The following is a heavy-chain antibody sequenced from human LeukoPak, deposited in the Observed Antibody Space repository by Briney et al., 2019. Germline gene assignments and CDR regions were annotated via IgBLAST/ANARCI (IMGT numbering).Heavy chain of an antibody. CDR3: ARDTTRSPGSTYFDALDM. V-gene: IGHV3-7*01. D-gene: IGHD1-1*01. Sequence: GGSLRLSCVSSGCTFSNDWMTWFRQAPGKGLEWVANIKRDGSQIHYADSVKGRFTISRDNTRNSLFLQMNGLTVEDTALYYCARDTTRSPGSTYFDALDMWGRGTMVSVSS. J-gene: IGHJ3*02. CDR2: IKRDGSQI. CDR1: GCTFSNDW.